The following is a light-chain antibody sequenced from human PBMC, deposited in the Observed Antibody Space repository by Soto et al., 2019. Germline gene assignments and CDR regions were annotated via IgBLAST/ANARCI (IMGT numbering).Light chain of an antibody. CDR1: SSDVGGYNY. J-gene: IGLJ2*01. CDR2: DVS. Sequence: QSALTQPSSVSGSPGQSITISCTGTSSDVGGYNYVSWYQQHPGKAPKLMIYDVSNRPSGVSNRFSGSKSGNTASLTISGLQDEDEADYYCSSYTSSSTLVVFGGWTKLTV. CDR3: SSYTSSSTLVV. V-gene: IGLV2-14*01.